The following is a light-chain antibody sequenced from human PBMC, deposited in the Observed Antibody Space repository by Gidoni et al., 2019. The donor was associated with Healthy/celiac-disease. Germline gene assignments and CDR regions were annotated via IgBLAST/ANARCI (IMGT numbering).Light chain of an antibody. CDR1: QSVSSSY. CDR3: QQYGSPPRCS. CDR2: GAS. J-gene: IGKJ2*04. Sequence: MLLTQSAGTLSLSPGGRATLSCTASQSVSSSYFDWYQQKPGQAPRLLISGASSRAAGIPDRSSGTGSGTDFTLTISRLELEKFAVYYCQQYGSPPRCSFXQXTKLEIK. V-gene: IGKV3-20*01.